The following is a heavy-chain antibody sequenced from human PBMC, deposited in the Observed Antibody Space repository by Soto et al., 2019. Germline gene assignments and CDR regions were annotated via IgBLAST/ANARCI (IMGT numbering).Heavy chain of an antibody. CDR2: IWYDGSNK. J-gene: IGHJ6*02. CDR3: ARDLDTAMDNYYGMDV. V-gene: IGHV3-33*01. D-gene: IGHD5-18*01. CDR1: GFTFSSYG. Sequence: GGSRRLSCAASGFTFSSYGMHWVRQAPGKGLEWVAVIWYDGSNKYYADSVKGRFTISRDNSKNTLYLQMNSLRAEDTAVYYCARDLDTAMDNYYGMDVWGQGTTVTVSS.